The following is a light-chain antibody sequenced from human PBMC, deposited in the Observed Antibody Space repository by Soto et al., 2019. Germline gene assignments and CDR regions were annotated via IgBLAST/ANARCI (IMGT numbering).Light chain of an antibody. CDR3: QVWDSSRDLHV. CDR2: ADD. J-gene: IGLJ1*01. CDR1: NIESKS. Sequence: SYELTQPPSVSVAPGQTARIMCGGNNIESKSVHWYQQKAGQAPVLVVYADDDRPSGIPERVSGSNSGNTATLTITRVEAGDEADYFCQVWDSSRDLHVFGSGTKLTVL. V-gene: IGLV3-21*02.